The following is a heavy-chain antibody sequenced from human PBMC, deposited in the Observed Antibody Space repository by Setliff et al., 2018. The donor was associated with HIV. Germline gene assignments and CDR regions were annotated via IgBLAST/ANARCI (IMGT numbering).Heavy chain of an antibody. Sequence: GESLKISCAASGFSFNNYNMNWVRQAPGKGLEWISYISSSGSSIYYGDSVKGRFATSRDNAKNSLYLQLNSLRAEDTAVYYCARDEAIEGALTYFDLWGRGTLVTVSS. CDR2: ISSSGSSI. D-gene: IGHD1-26*01. CDR3: ARDEAIEGALTYFDL. J-gene: IGHJ2*01. V-gene: IGHV3-48*03. CDR1: GFSFNNYN.